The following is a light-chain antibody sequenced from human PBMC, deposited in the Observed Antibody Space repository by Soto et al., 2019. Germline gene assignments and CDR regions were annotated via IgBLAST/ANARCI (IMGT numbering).Light chain of an antibody. CDR2: DVT. V-gene: IGLV2-14*01. CDR3: SSYSTSSTLVV. Sequence: QSVLTQPASVSGSPGQSITISCTGTSSDVGGYNYVSWYQQHPGKAPKLMIYDVTHRPSGVSYRFSGSESGNTASLTISGLQAEDEADYYCSSYSTSSTLVVFGGGTKLTVL. CDR1: SSDVGGYNY. J-gene: IGLJ2*01.